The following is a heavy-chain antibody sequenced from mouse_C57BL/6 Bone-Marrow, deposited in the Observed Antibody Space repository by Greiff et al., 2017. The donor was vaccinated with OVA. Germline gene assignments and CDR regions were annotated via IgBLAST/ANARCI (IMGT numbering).Heavy chain of an antibody. CDR2: ISYDGIN. Sequence: EVQLQESGPGLVKPSQSLSLTCSVTGYSITSGYYWNWIRQFPGNKLEWMGYISYDGINNYNPSLKNRISITRDTSKIQFFLKLNSVTTEDTATYYCAIDYYGSSYYAMDYWGQGTSVTVSS. D-gene: IGHD1-1*01. CDR3: AIDYYGSSYYAMDY. J-gene: IGHJ4*01. CDR1: GYSITSGYY. V-gene: IGHV3-6*01.